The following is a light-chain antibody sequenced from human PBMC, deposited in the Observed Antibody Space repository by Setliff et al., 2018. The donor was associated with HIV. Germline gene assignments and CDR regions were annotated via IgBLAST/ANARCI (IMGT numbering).Light chain of an antibody. V-gene: IGLV2-14*01. J-gene: IGLJ1*01. Sequence: QSVLTQPASVSGSPGQSITISCTGADSDVGGYNYVSWYQQHPGKAPKLMIYEVTNRPSGVSNRFSGSKSGNTASLTISGLQTEDEADYYCSSYAGPSAFDVFGTGTKVTVL. CDR3: SSYAGPSAFDV. CDR1: DSDVGGYNY. CDR2: EVT.